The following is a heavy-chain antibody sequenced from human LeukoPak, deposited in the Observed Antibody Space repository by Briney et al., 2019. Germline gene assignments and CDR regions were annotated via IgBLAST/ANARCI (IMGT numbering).Heavy chain of an antibody. CDR1: GFTFSHYG. CDR3: ARDNSIGGRGWWFDP. V-gene: IGHV3-23*01. J-gene: IGHJ5*02. CDR2: LSGSGNKT. D-gene: IGHD4-23*01. Sequence: GGPLRLSCAAAGFTFSHYGMSWVRQAPGKGLEGGSSLSGSGNKTYYADSVKGRLSISRENSKDTLYLEMSSLRVDDTAVYYCARDNSIGGRGWWFDPWGQGPLVTVSS.